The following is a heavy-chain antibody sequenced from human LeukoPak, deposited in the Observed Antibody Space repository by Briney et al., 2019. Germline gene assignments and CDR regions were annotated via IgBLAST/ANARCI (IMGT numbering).Heavy chain of an antibody. D-gene: IGHD3-3*01. V-gene: IGHV1-18*01. CDR1: GYTFTSYG. CDR2: ISAYNGNT. J-gene: IGHJ4*02. Sequence: ASVKVSCKASGYTFTSYGISWVRQAPGQGLEWMGWISAYNGNTNYAQKLQGRVTITTDESTSTAYMELSSLRSEDTAVYYCARALGYDFWSGSDYWGQGTLVTVSS. CDR3: ARALGYDFWSGSDY.